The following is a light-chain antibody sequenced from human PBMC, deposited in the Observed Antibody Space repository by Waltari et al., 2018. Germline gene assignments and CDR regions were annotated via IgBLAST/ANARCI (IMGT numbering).Light chain of an antibody. CDR2: DAS. J-gene: IGKJ3*01. V-gene: IGKV3-15*01. Sequence: EVVMTQSPATQSVSPGERVTLTCMASEKIDTHLAWYQQTPGQAPRLLIYDASTRAAGVPARFSGSGSGTEFTLTISSLQSEDFGVYYCQQYDKYLPFTFGPGTKVDIK. CDR1: EKIDTH. CDR3: QQYDKYLPFT.